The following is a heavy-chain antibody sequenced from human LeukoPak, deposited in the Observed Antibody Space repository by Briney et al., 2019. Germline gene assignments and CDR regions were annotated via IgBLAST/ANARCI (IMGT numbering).Heavy chain of an antibody. Sequence: SSETLSLTCAGYAGSFSGYYWGWIRHPPGKGREGRGEINHSGSTNYKPSLKSRVTISVDTSKNQFSLKLSYVTAADTAVYYCARGYDRYGRIDRFDYWGQGTLVTVSS. J-gene: IGHJ4*02. CDR1: AGSFSGYY. V-gene: IGHV4-34*01. D-gene: IGHD3-9*01. CDR3: ARGYDRYGRIDRFDY. CDR2: INHSGST.